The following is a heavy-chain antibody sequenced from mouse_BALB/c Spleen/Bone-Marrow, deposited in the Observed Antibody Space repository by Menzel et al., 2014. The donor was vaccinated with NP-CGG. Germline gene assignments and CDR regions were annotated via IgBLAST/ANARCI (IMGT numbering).Heavy chain of an antibody. CDR3: AYYRFDVNY. Sequence: DLVKPGASVKLSCKASGYTFTSYWINWLKQRPGQGLEWIGRIAPGSGSTYYNEMFKGKATLTVDTSSSTAYILLSSLSSEDSAVDFCAYYRFDVNYWGQGTPLAVSS. CDR1: GYTFTSYW. J-gene: IGHJ2*01. D-gene: IGHD2-14*01. CDR2: IAPGSGST. V-gene: IGHV1S41*01.